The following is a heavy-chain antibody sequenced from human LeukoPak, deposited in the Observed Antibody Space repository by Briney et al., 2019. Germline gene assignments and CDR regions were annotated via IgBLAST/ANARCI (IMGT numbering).Heavy chain of an antibody. CDR2: ISAYNGNT. Sequence: ASVKVSCKASGYTFTSYGISWVRQAPGQGLEWMGWISAYNGNTNYAQKLQGRVTMTTNAYTSTAYMELRSLRSDDTAVYYCARDRESRFDYWGQGTLVTVSS. J-gene: IGHJ4*02. CDR3: ARDRESRFDY. CDR1: GYTFTSYG. V-gene: IGHV1-18*04.